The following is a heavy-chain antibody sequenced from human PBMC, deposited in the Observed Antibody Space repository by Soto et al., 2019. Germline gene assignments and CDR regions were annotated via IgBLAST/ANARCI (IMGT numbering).Heavy chain of an antibody. D-gene: IGHD1-1*01. CDR3: VRDGTKTLRDWFDP. J-gene: IGHJ5*02. CDR1: GASISGFY. V-gene: IGHV4-4*07. Sequence: SETLSLTCTVSGASISGFYWSWIRKSAGKGLEWIGRIYATGTTDYNPSLKSRVMMSVDTSKKQFSLKLRSVTAADMAVYYCVRDGTKTLRDWFDPWGQGISVTVSS. CDR2: IYATGTT.